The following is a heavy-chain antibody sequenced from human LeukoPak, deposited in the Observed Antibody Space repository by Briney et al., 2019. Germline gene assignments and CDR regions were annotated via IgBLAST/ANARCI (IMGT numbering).Heavy chain of an antibody. D-gene: IGHD3-10*01. J-gene: IGHJ5*02. CDR2: IYSGGGT. V-gene: IGHV3-66*01. CDR1: GFTFSTYA. CDR3: ARGINYYGSGSYTFDP. Sequence: PGGSLRLSCAASGFTFSTYAMHWVRQASGKGLEWVSIIYSGGGTNYADSVKGRLTISRDKSKNTVYLQMNSLRAEDTAVYYCARGINYYGSGSYTFDPWGQGTLVTVSS.